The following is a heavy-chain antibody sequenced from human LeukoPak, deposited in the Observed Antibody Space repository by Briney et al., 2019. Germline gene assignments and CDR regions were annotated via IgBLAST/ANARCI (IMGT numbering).Heavy chain of an antibody. V-gene: IGHV3-11*04. CDR1: GFTFSDYY. D-gene: IGHD5-18*01. J-gene: IGHJ3*02. CDR2: ISSSGSTI. CDR3: AREAGYSYGYDSFDI. Sequence: GGSLRLSCAASGFTFSDYYMSWIRQAPGKGLEGGSYISSSGSTIYYADSVKGRFTISRDNAKNSLYLQMHSLRAEDTAVYYCAREAGYSYGYDSFDIWGQGTMVTVSS.